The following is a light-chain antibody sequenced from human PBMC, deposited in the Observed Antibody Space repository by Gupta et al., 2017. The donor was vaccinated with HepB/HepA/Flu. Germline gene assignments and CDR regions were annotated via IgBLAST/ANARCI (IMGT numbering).Light chain of an antibody. CDR3: MQARQTPQT. J-gene: IGKJ1*01. V-gene: IGKV2-28*01. CDR1: QSLLHSNGYNY. CDR2: LGS. Sequence: DIVMTQSPLSLPVTPGEPASISCRSSQSLLHSNGYNYLDWYLQKPGQSPQLRIYLGSNRASGVPYRFSGSGSGTDFTLKISRVEAEDVGVYYCMQARQTPQTFGQGTKVEIK.